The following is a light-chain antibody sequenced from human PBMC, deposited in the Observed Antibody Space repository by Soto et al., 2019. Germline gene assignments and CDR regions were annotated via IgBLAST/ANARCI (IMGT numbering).Light chain of an antibody. Sequence: QSVLTQPPSASGTPGQRVTISCSGTRSNIGSNAVSWYQQLPGTAPKLLIYSNNQRPSGVPDRFSDSKSGTSASLAISGLQSEDEADYYCAVWDDSLNGSVFGGGTKLTVL. CDR3: AVWDDSLNGSV. J-gene: IGLJ3*02. V-gene: IGLV1-44*01. CDR1: RSNIGSNA. CDR2: SNN.